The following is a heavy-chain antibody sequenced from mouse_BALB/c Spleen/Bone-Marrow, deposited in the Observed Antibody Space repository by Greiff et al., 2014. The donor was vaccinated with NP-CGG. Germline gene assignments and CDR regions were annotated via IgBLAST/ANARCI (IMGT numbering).Heavy chain of an antibody. CDR1: GYTFTDYA. V-gene: IGHV1-67*01. CDR3: ARYGYGSSYYAMDY. J-gene: IGHJ4*01. D-gene: IGHD1-1*01. Sequence: VQLVESGPELVRPGVSVKISCKGSGYTFTDYAMHWVKQSHAKSLEWIGVTSTYSGNTNYNQKFKGKATMTVDKSSSTAYMELARLTSEDSAIYYCARYGYGSSYYAMDYWGQGTSVTVSS. CDR2: TSTYSGNT.